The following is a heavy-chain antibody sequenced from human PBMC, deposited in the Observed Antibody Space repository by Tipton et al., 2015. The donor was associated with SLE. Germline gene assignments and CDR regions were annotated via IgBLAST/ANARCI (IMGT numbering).Heavy chain of an antibody. V-gene: IGHV4-59*11. J-gene: IGHJ3*02. CDR3: ARDLEAFDI. CDR1: GGSISSHY. CDR2: IYYSGST. D-gene: IGHD1-1*01. Sequence: LSLTCTVSGGSISSHYWSWVRQPPGKGLEWIGYIYYSGSTNYNPSLKSRVTISVDTSKNQFSLKLSSVTAADTAVYYCARDLEAFDIWGQGTMVTVSS.